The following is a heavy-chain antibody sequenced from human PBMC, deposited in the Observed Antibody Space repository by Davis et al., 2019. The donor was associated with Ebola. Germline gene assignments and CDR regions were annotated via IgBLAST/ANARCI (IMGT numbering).Heavy chain of an antibody. D-gene: IGHD2/OR15-2a*01. V-gene: IGHV4-34*01. Sequence: PSETLSLTCAVYGGSFSGYYWSWIRQPPGKGLEWIGEINHSGSTNYNPSLKSRVTISVDTSKNQFSLKLSSVTAADTAVYYCARNEKSKRTHSSFWYWGQGTLVTVSS. CDR3: ARNEKSKRTHSSFWY. J-gene: IGHJ4*02. CDR1: GGSFSGYY. CDR2: INHSGST.